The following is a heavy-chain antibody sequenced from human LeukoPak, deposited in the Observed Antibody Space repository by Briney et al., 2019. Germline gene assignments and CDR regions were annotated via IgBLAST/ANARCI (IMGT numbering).Heavy chain of an antibody. V-gene: IGHV3-9*03. J-gene: IGHJ3*02. D-gene: IGHD3-3*01. Sequence: PGRSLRLSCAASGFTFDDYAMLWVRHAPGQGLEGVSGLSWNRGSIGYADSVKGRFTISRDNAKNSLYLQMNSLRAEDMALYYCARRLRFLRNDVLDIWGQGTMVTVSS. CDR3: ARRLRFLRNDVLDI. CDR2: LSWNRGSI. CDR1: GFTFDDYA.